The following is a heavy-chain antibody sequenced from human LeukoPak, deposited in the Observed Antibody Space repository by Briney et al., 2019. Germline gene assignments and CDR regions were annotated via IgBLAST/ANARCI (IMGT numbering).Heavy chain of an antibody. CDR2: VHHSGTT. CDR1: SGSVNAYY. Sequence: SETLSLTCTVSSGSVNAYYWSWIRQPPGKGLEWIGYVHHSGTTKYNPSFTSRVTVSIDTSKNQFSLNLYSVTTADTAVYYCAREIWGTHDYGGQGTLVTVSS. CDR3: AREIWGTHDY. V-gene: IGHV4-59*02. D-gene: IGHD3-16*01. J-gene: IGHJ4*02.